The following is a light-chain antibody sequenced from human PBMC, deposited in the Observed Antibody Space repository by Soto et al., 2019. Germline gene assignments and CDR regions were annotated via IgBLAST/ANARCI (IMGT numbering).Light chain of an antibody. Sequence: ETVMTQSPATLSVSPGERATLSCRASQSIRSHLAWFQQKPGQTPRLLIYGESTRATGIPARFSGSGSETEFTLTISSLQPEDFATYYCLQHNSYPWTFGQGTKVEIK. V-gene: IGKV3-15*01. CDR3: LQHNSYPWT. J-gene: IGKJ1*01. CDR2: GES. CDR1: QSIRSH.